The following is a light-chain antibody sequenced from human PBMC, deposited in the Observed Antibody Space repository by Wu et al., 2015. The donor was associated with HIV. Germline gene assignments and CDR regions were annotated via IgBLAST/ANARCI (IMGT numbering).Light chain of an antibody. Sequence: EIVLTQSPDTLSLSPGERATLSCRASQRVSTFLAWYQQKPGQAPRLLIYDASNRATGIPPRFSGSGSGTDFTLTISRLEPEDFAVYYCQQGSNWPLTFGQGTRLEIK. CDR1: QRVSTF. CDR2: DAS. V-gene: IGKV3-11*01. CDR3: QQGSNWPLT. J-gene: IGKJ5*01.